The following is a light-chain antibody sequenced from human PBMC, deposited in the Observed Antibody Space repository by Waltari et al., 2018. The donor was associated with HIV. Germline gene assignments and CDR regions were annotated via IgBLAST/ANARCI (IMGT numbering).Light chain of an antibody. J-gene: IGKJ1*01. CDR1: QSISNW. V-gene: IGKV1-5*03. CDR2: KAS. CDR3: QQYNSYPWT. Sequence: DIQMTQFPSTLSASVGDSITITCRASQSISNWLAWYQQQPGKAPKLLIYKASSLETGVPSRFSGSGSGTEFTLTISSLQPDDFATYYCQQYNSYPWTFGQGTKVEIK.